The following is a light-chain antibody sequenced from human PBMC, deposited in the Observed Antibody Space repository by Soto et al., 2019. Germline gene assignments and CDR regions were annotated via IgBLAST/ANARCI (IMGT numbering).Light chain of an antibody. J-gene: IGKJ1*01. CDR1: QSISSS. V-gene: IGKV1-39*01. Sequence: DIQMTQSPSSLSASVGDRVTITCRASQSISSSSNWYQQKPGKAPKLLIYGASSLQSGVPSRFSGSGSGTDFTLTISSLQPEDFATYYCQQSYSTPRTFGQGTKVEIK. CDR3: QQSYSTPRT. CDR2: GAS.